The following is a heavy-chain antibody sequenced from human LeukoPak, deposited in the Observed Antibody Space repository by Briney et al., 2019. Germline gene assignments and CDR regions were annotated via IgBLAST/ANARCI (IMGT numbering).Heavy chain of an antibody. CDR2: INHSGST. D-gene: IGHD1-1*01. CDR3: ARVAPQNWKGHYYYYYMDV. Sequence: SETLSLTCAVYGGSFSGYYWSWIRQPPGKGLEWIGEINHSGSTNYNPSLKSRVTISVDTSKNQFSLKLSSVTAADTAVYYCARVAPQNWKGHYYYYYMDVWGKGTTVTVSS. V-gene: IGHV4-34*01. CDR1: GGSFSGYY. J-gene: IGHJ6*03.